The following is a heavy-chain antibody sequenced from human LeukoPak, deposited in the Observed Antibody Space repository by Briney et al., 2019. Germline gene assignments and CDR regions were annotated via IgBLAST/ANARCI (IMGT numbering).Heavy chain of an antibody. CDR1: GYSFTSYW. J-gene: IGHJ4*02. D-gene: IGHD5-18*01. Sequence: GESLKISCKDTGYSFTSYWIGWVRQMPGKGLEWMVIIYPGDSDTRYSPSFQGQVTISADKSINTAYLQWSSLYASDTAIYYCARRGEAMDPFDYWGQGTLVIVSS. CDR2: IYPGDSDT. V-gene: IGHV5-51*01. CDR3: ARRGEAMDPFDY.